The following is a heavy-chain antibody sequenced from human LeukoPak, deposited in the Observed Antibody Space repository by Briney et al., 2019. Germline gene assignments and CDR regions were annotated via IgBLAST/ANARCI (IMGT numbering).Heavy chain of an antibody. V-gene: IGHV1-2*02. CDR3: AREPRKDRWLQPRGFDY. CDR2: INPNSGGT. D-gene: IGHD5-24*01. J-gene: IGHJ4*02. CDR1: GYTFTGYY. Sequence: ASVKVSCKASGYTFTGYYMHWVRQAPGQGLEWMGWINPNSGGTNYAQKFQGRVTMTRDTSISTAYMELSRLRSDDTAVYYCAREPRKDRWLQPRGFDYWGQGTLVTVSS.